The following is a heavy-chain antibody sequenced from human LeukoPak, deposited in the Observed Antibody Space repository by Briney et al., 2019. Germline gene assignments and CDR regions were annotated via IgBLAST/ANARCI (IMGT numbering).Heavy chain of an antibody. CDR1: GFTFSTYE. D-gene: IGHD6-6*01. V-gene: IGHV3-48*03. CDR2: MSSTGDII. CDR3: ARDDGGRHTSSLDY. Sequence: GGSLRLSCAASGFTFSTYEMHWVRQAPRKGLEWVIYMSSTGDIIYYADSVKGRFTISRDNAKNSLYLQMDSLRAEDTAVYYCARDDGGRHTSSLDYWGQGTLVAVSS. J-gene: IGHJ4*02.